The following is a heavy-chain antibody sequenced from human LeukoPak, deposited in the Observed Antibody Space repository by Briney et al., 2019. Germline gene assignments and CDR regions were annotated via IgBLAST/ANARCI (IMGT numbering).Heavy chain of an antibody. D-gene: IGHD3-9*01. V-gene: IGHV4-34*01. CDR2: INHSGST. J-gene: IGHJ4*02. CDR3: ARGPDILTGSTLFPDY. CDR1: GRSFSGYY. Sequence: SETLSLTCAVYGRSFSGYYWSWIRQPPGKGLEWIGEINHSGSTNYNPSLKSRVTISVDTSKNQFSLKLSSVTAADTAVYYCARGPDILTGSTLFPDYWGQGTLVTVSS.